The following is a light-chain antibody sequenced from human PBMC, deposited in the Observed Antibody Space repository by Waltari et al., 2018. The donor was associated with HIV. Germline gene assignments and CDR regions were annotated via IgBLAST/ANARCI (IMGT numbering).Light chain of an antibody. J-gene: IGLJ3*02. V-gene: IGLV1-44*01. CDR3: ASWDASLNGWG. CDR2: GKY. Sequence: QSVVTQPPSVSGTPGQTVTISCSASTSNIGIKTVNWYQHLPGTAPKRLIYGKYQRPAGVPARCSASKSGTSSSLASSGLQSEDEAEYDCASWDASLNGWGFGGGTKLTVL. CDR1: TSNIGIKT.